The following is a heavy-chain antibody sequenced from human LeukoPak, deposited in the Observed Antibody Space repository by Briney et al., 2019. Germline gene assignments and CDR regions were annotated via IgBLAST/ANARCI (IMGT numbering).Heavy chain of an antibody. J-gene: IGHJ4*02. CDR2: INPSGGST. Sequence: ASVKVSCKASGYTFTSCDMHWVRQAPGQGLEWMGIINPSGGSTSYAQKFQGRVTMTRDTSTSTVYMELSSLRSEDTAVYYCARKGDGSGSCYEYYFDYWGQGTLVTVSS. CDR3: ARKGDGSGSCYEYYFDY. D-gene: IGHD3-10*01. V-gene: IGHV1-46*01. CDR1: GYTFTSCD.